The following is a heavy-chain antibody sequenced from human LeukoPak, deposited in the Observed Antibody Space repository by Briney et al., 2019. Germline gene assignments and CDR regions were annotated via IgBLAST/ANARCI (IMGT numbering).Heavy chain of an antibody. V-gene: IGHV3-7*01. CDR2: IKQDGSEK. J-gene: IGHJ4*02. CDR3: AIDRTHCDYVDH. D-gene: IGHD1-14*01. Sequence: PGGSLRLSCAASGFTFSAFWMSWVRQAPGKGLEWVANIKQDGSEKYYVDSVKGRFTISRDNAKNSLYLQMNSLRAEDTAVYYCAIDRTHCDYVDHWGQGTLVTVSS. CDR1: GFTFSAFW.